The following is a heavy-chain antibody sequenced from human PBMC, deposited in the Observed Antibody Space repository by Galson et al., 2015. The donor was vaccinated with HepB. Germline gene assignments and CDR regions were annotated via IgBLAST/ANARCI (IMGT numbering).Heavy chain of an antibody. J-gene: IGHJ4*02. CDR1: GFTFSGSA. Sequence: LRLSCAASGFTFSGSAMHWVRQASGKGLEWVGRIRSKANSYATAYAASVKGRFTISRDDSKNTAYLQMNSLKTEDTAVYYCTTLDFWSGYRDYWGQGTLVTVSS. V-gene: IGHV3-73*01. D-gene: IGHD3-3*01. CDR2: IRSKANSYAT. CDR3: TTLDFWSGYRDY.